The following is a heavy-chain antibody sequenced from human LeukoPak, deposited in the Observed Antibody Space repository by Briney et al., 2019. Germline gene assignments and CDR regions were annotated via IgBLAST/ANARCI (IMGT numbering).Heavy chain of an antibody. Sequence: GGSRETSWQGSGSRFTSYWIGWVRQVPGKGLEWMGIIYPGDSDTRYSTSFQGHVTISADKSISTAYLQWSSLKASDTAMYYSASGSAWGGSYREYYFDYWGQGTLVTVSS. D-gene: IGHD1-26*01. J-gene: IGHJ4*02. CDR1: GSRFTSYW. CDR3: ASGSAWGGSYREYYFDY. CDR2: IYPGDSDT. V-gene: IGHV5-51*01.